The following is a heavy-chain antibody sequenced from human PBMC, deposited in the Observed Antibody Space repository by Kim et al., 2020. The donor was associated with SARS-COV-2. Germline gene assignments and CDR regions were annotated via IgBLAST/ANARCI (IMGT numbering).Heavy chain of an antibody. J-gene: IGHJ2*01. CDR3: AKDKSSSWYGWYFDL. CDR2: IWNDGSNK. V-gene: IGHV3-33*06. D-gene: IGHD6-13*01. Sequence: GGSLRLSCAASGFTFSSYGMHWVRQAPGKGLEWVAVIWNDGSNKYYADSVKGRFTISRDNSKNTLYLQMNSLRAEDTAVYYCAKDKSSSWYGWYFDLWGRGTLVTVSS. CDR1: GFTFSSYG.